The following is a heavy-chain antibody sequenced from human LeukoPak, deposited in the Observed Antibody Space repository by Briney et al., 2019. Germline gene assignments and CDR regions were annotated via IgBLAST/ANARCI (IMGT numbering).Heavy chain of an antibody. V-gene: IGHV4-34*01. CDR1: GGSFSGYY. CDR3: ARIVVVPAAIAPGWFDP. Sequence: SETLSLTCAVYGGSFSGYYWSWIRQPPGKGLEWIGEINHSGSTNYNPSPKSRVSISVDTSKNQFSLKLSSVTAADTAVYYCARIVVVPAAIAPGWFDPWGQGTLVTVSS. CDR2: INHSGST. J-gene: IGHJ5*02. D-gene: IGHD2-2*01.